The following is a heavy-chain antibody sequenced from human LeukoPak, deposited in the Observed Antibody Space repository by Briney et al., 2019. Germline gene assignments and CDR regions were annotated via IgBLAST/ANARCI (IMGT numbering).Heavy chain of an antibody. D-gene: IGHD3-10*01. CDR1: GFTFSTYW. V-gene: IGHV3-15*01. J-gene: IGHJ4*02. CDR3: TTDLRGSPD. Sequence: GGSLRLSCSASGFTFSTYWMSWVRQAPGRGLEWVGRIKRKTDGGTTDYAAPVKGRFTISRDDSKNTLYLQMNSLKIEDTAVYYCTTDLRGSPDWGQGTLVTVSS. CDR2: IKRKTDGGTT.